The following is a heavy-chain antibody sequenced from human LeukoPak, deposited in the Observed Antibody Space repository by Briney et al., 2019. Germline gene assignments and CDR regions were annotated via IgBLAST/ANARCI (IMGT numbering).Heavy chain of an antibody. Sequence: ASVKVSCKASGYTFTSYAMNWVRQAPGQGLEWMGWSNTNTGNPTYAQGFTGRFVFSLDTSVSTAYLQISSLKAEDTAVYYCAREGAYYYGSGSYGNYYYYYGMDVWGQGTTVTVSS. CDR2: SNTNTGNP. J-gene: IGHJ6*02. CDR3: AREGAYYYGSGSYGNYYYYYGMDV. D-gene: IGHD3-10*01. CDR1: GYTFTSYA. V-gene: IGHV7-4-1*02.